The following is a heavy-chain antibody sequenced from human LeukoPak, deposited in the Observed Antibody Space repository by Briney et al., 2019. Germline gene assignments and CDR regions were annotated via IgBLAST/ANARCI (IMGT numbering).Heavy chain of an antibody. V-gene: IGHV1-18*01. J-gene: IGHJ4*02. Sequence: ASVKVSCKASGYTFTSYGISLVRQAPGQGLEWMGWISAYNGNTNYAQKLQGRVTMTTDTSTSTAYMELRSLRSDDTAVYYCARARPRIAAAGGDYWGQGTLVTVSS. CDR1: GYTFTSYG. CDR3: ARARPRIAAAGGDY. CDR2: ISAYNGNT. D-gene: IGHD6-13*01.